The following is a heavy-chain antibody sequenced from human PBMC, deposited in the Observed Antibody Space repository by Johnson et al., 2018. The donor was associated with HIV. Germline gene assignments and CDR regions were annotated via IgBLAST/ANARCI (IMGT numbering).Heavy chain of an antibody. CDR3: AKDWDIVLERPYAFDI. J-gene: IGHJ3*02. CDR1: GFTFTNYG. V-gene: IGHV3-30*18. D-gene: IGHD2-8*02. CDR2: ISYDGSNE. Sequence: QMMLVESGGGVVQPGRSLRLSCAASGFTFTNYGMHWVRQAPGKGLEWVAVISYDGSNEHYTDSVGGRFTISRDNSKNTLYLQMNSLRAEDTAVYYCAKDWDIVLERPYAFDIWGQGTMVTVSS.